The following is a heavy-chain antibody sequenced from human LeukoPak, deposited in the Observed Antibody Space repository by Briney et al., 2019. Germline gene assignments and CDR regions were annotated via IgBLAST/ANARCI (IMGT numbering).Heavy chain of an antibody. CDR2: ISAYNGNT. J-gene: IGHJ6*02. Sequence: ASVKVSCKASGYTFTSYGISWVRQAPGQGLEWMGWISAYNGNTNYAQKLQGRVTMTTDTSTSTAYMELRSLRSDDTAVYYCARDQSIYDILTGYLGYYYYYGMDVWGQGTTVTVSS. CDR1: GYTFTSYG. D-gene: IGHD3-9*01. V-gene: IGHV1-18*01. CDR3: ARDQSIYDILTGYLGYYYYYGMDV.